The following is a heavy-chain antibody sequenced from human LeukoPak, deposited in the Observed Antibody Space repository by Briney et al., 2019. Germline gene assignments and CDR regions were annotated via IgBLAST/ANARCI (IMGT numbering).Heavy chain of an antibody. CDR2: INPSGGST. J-gene: IGHJ4*02. Sequence: ASVKVSCKASGYTFTSYYMHWVRQAPGQGLEWMGIINPSGGSTSYAQKFQGRVTMTTDRSTSTAYMELRSLTSDDTAVYYCARDDPTYDSPHFDYWGQGTLVTVSS. CDR1: GYTFTSYY. D-gene: IGHD3-22*01. V-gene: IGHV1-46*01. CDR3: ARDDPTYDSPHFDY.